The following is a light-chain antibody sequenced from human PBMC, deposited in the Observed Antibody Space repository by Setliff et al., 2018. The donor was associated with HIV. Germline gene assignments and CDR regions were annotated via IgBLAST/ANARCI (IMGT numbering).Light chain of an antibody. V-gene: IGLV2-14*01. CDR2: EVS. CDR3: SSYTSSSTPYV. Sequence: SALTQPASVSGSPGQSITISCTGTSSDVGGYNYVSWYQQYPGKAPKLMIYEVSNRPSGVSNRFSGSKSGNTASLTISGLQAEDEADYYCSSYTSSSTPYVFGIGTKVTVL. J-gene: IGLJ1*01. CDR1: SSDVGGYNY.